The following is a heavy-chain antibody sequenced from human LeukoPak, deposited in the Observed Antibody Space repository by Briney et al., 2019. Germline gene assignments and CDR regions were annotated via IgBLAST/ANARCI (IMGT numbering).Heavy chain of an antibody. J-gene: IGHJ6*03. Sequence: PSETLSLTCTVSGGSISSSSYYWGWIRQPPGKGLEWIGYIYTSGSTNYNPSLKSRVTISVDTSKNQFSLKLSSVTAADTAVYYCARRSWVAAAGTLPHPRYYYYYMDVWGKGTTVTVSS. CDR1: GGSISSSSYY. CDR2: IYTSGST. CDR3: ARRSWVAAAGTLPHPRYYYYYMDV. D-gene: IGHD6-13*01. V-gene: IGHV4-61*05.